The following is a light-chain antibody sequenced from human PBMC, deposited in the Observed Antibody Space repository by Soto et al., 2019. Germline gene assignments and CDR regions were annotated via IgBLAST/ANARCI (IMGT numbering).Light chain of an antibody. Sequence: QSALTQPASVSGSPGQSITISCAGTSSDVGGYPYVSWYQQHPGRAPKLIIYDVISRPSGVSNRFSGSKSGNTASLTISGLQAEDEADYYCSSYTSSNNVVFGGGTKLTV. V-gene: IGLV2-14*01. CDR3: SSYTSSNNVV. CDR2: DVI. CDR1: SSDVGGYPY. J-gene: IGLJ2*01.